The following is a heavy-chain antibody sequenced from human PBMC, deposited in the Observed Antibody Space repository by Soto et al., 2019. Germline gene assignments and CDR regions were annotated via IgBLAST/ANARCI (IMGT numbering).Heavy chain of an antibody. D-gene: IGHD3-22*01. J-gene: IGHJ1*01. V-gene: IGHV4-39*01. CDR2: IYYSGST. CDR1: GGSISSSSYY. CDR3: ASLDSSGYYYLPEYFQH. Sequence: PSESLALTCTVSGGSISSSSYYWGWIRQPPGKGLEWIGSIYYSGSTYYNPSLRSRVTISVDTSKNQFSLKLSPVTAADTAVYYCASLDSSGYYYLPEYFQHWGQGTLVTVSS.